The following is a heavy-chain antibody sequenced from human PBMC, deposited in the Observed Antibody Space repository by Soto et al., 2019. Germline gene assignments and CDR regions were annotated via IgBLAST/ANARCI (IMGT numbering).Heavy chain of an antibody. CDR1: GFIFTDHY. CDR3: ARDLSSGGRFYSDY. CDR2: SRNKANSYTS. D-gene: IGHD2-15*01. J-gene: IGHJ4*02. V-gene: IGHV3-72*01. Sequence: PGGSLRLSCSASGFIFTDHYMDWVRQAPGKGLEWVGRSRNKANSYTSEYAASVKGRFTISRDESKNSLHLQVDSLKSEDTAVYYCARDLSSGGRFYSDYWGQGTLVTV.